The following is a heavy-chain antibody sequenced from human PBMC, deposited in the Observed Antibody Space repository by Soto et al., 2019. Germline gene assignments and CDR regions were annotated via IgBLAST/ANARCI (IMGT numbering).Heavy chain of an antibody. J-gene: IGHJ5*02. V-gene: IGHV1-46*01. CDR1: GYTFTSYY. Sequence: ASVKVSCKASGYTFTSYYMHWVRQAPGQGLEWMGIINPSGGSTSYAQKFQGRVTMTRDTSTSTVYMELSSLRSEDTAVYYCARENIVRLLMVYALGQPPYNSFDPWGQGTRVTVS. D-gene: IGHD2-8*01. CDR3: ARENIVRLLMVYALGQPPYNSFDP. CDR2: INPSGGST.